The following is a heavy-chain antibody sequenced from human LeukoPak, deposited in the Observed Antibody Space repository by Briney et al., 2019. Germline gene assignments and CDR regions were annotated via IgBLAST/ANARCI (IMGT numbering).Heavy chain of an antibody. J-gene: IGHJ4*02. Sequence: PAETLSLTCTASGFSISSGSYYWSWIPQHAGKELEWIGSIYTSGGTNYNPSLKSRVTISVDTTKNQYSRKLSSVTAADTAVYYCARDPWGTFFDYWGQGTLVTVSS. V-gene: IGHV4-61*02. D-gene: IGHD3-16*01. CDR3: ARDPWGTFFDY. CDR2: IYTSGGT. CDR1: GFSISSGSYY.